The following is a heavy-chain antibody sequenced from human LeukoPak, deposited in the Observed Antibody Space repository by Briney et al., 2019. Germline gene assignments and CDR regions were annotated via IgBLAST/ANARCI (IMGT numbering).Heavy chain of an antibody. Sequence: SETLSLTCSVSGYSISSGYYWGWIRQPPGRGLEWIGSIYYTGGTLYNPSLKSRVSMSVDTSKSQFSLKLNSVTAADTAVYYCARDQYYYGSGTPFDPWGQGTLVTVSS. J-gene: IGHJ5*02. V-gene: IGHV4-38-2*02. CDR2: IYYTGGT. CDR1: GYSISSGYY. CDR3: ARDQYYYGSGTPFDP. D-gene: IGHD3-10*01.